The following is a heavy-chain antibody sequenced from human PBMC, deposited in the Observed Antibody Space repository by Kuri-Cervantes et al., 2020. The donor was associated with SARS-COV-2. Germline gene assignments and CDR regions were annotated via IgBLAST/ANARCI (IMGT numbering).Heavy chain of an antibody. Sequence: GGSLRLSCAASGFTFSSYDMHWVRQATGKGLEWVSAIGTAGDTYYPGSVKGRFTISRDNYNNTLYLQMNSLRAEDTAVYYCAKDGDIVVVPAAYFDYWGQGTLVTVSS. J-gene: IGHJ4*02. V-gene: IGHV3-13*01. CDR3: AKDGDIVVVPAAYFDY. CDR1: GFTFSSYD. CDR2: IGTAGDT. D-gene: IGHD2-2*01.